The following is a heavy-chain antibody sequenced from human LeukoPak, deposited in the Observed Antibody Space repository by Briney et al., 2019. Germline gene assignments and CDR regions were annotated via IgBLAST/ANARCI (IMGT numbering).Heavy chain of an antibody. D-gene: IGHD5-18*01. CDR1: GFTFSTYT. Sequence: GGSLRLSRAASGFTFSTYTLHWVRQAPGKGLEWVAIVSYDGSHKYYADSVKGRFTVSRDNSRTPLYLQMNSLRPEDTALYFCARGQEYSYGPDYFDYWGRGTLVTVSS. J-gene: IGHJ4*02. CDR2: VSYDGSHK. CDR3: ARGQEYSYGPDYFDY. V-gene: IGHV3-30-3*01.